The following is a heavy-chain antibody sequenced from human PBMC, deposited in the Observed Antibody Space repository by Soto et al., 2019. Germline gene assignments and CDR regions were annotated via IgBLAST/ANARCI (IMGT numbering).Heavy chain of an antibody. CDR2: ISSSSSYI. D-gene: IGHD2-2*01. CDR1: GFTFSSYS. J-gene: IGHJ4*02. V-gene: IGHV3-21*01. Sequence: EVQLVESGGGLVKPGGSLRLSCAASGFTFSSYSMNWVRQAPGKGLEWVSSISSSSSYIYYADSVKGRFTISRDNAKNSLYLQMNSLRAEDTAVYYCASCRYGISTSCPPWGWGQGTLVTVSS. CDR3: ASCRYGISTSCPPWG.